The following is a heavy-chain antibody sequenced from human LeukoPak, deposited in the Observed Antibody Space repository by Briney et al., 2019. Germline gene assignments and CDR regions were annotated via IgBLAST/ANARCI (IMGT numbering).Heavy chain of an antibody. V-gene: IGHV4-39*02. CDR3: ARDGPWKSDC. D-gene: IGHD1-1*01. J-gene: IGHJ4*02. CDR2: ICSGGNT. Sequence: PSETLSLTCTVSGGSVSSSYYWGWIRQPPGKGPEWIGSICSGGNTCYNPSLESRVTISVDSSRSHFFLQLTSATAADTAVYFCARDGPWKSDCWGRGTLVTVSS. CDR1: GGSVSSSYY.